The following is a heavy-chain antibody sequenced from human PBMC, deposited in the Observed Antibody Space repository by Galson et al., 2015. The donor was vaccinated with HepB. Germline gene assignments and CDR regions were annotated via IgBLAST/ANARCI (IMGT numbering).Heavy chain of an antibody. CDR2: ISGAGDGT. V-gene: IGHV3-23*01. CDR3: AKDAAAGSLYYFDY. CDR1: GFTFSNYA. D-gene: IGHD2-15*01. J-gene: IGHJ4*02. Sequence: LRLSCAASGFTFSNYAMSWVRQAPGKGLEWVSSISGAGDGTHYAGSVKGRFTISRDNSKSTLYLRMDSLTAEDTAVYYCAKDAAAGSLYYFDYWGQGTLVTVSS.